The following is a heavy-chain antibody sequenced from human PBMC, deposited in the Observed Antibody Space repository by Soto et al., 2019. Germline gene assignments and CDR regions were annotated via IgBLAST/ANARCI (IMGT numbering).Heavy chain of an antibody. D-gene: IGHD5-12*01. CDR3: ALLPVATIPYSDH. CDR1: GFTFSSYG. V-gene: IGHV3-30*03. Sequence: PGGSLRLSCAASGFTFSSYGMHWVRQAPGKGLEWVAVISYDGSNKYYADSVKGRFTISRDNSKNTLYLQMNSLRAEDTAVYYCALLPVATIPYSDHWGQGTLVTVSS. J-gene: IGHJ4*02. CDR2: ISYDGSNK.